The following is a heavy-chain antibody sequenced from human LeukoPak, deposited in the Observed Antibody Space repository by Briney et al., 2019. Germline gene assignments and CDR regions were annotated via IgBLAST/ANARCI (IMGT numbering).Heavy chain of an antibody. CDR1: GGTFSSYA. CDR3: AVLSRGARQPIINDY. CDR2: IIPIFGTA. Sequence: SVKVSCKASGGTFSSYAISWVRQAPGQGLEWMGGIIPIFGTANYAQKFQGRVTITADESTSTAYMELSSLRSEDTAVYYCAVLSRGARQPIINDYWGQGTLVTVSS. V-gene: IGHV1-69*01. D-gene: IGHD6-6*01. J-gene: IGHJ4*02.